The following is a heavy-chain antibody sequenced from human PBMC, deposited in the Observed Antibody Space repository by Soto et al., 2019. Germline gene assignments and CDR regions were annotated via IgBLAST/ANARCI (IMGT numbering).Heavy chain of an antibody. V-gene: IGHV5-10-1*03. CDR2: IDPGDSYT. J-gene: IGHJ5*02. CDR1: GYTFTSYW. D-gene: IGHD3-22*01. Sequence: EVQLVQSGAEVKKPGESLRISCKASGYTFTSYWINWVRQMPGKGLEWMGRIDPGDSYTDYSPSFRGHANISADDSVSTAYLQWSSLKASDTAMYYCARPAFADHYDSSGYYYVSWGQGTLVTVSS. CDR3: ARPAFADHYDSSGYYYVS.